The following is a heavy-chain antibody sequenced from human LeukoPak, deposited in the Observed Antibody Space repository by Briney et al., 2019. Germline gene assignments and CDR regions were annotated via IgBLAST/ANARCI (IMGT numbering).Heavy chain of an antibody. CDR3: AKPLGSEGYYYYYGMDV. V-gene: IGHV3-30*18. CDR2: ISYDGSNK. J-gene: IGHJ6*02. Sequence: GGSLRLSCAASGFTFSSYGMHWVRQAPGKGLEWVAVISYDGSNKYYADSVKGRFTISRDNSKNTLYLQMNSLRAEDTAVYYCAKPLGSEGYYYYYGMDVWGQGTTVTVSS. D-gene: IGHD2-15*01. CDR1: GFTFSSYG.